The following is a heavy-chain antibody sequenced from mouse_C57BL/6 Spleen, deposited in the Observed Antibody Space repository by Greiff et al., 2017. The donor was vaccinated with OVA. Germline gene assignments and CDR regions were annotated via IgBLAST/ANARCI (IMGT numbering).Heavy chain of an antibody. J-gene: IGHJ2*01. CDR1: GYAFRSYW. V-gene: IGHV1-80*01. Sequence: QVQLQQSGAELVKPGASVKISCKASGYAFRSYWMNWVKQRPGKGLEWIGQIYPGDGDTNYNGKFKGKATLTADKSSSTAYMQLSSLTSEDSAVYFCARTGTSYFGDYWGQGTTLTVSS. CDR2: IYPGDGDT. D-gene: IGHD3-1*01. CDR3: ARTGTSYFGDY.